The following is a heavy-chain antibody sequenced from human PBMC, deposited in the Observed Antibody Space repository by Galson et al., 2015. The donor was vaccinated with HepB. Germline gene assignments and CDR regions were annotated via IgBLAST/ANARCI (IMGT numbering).Heavy chain of an antibody. CDR2: INTNTGNP. V-gene: IGHV7-4-1*02. D-gene: IGHD3-16*01. CDR1: GYTFTSYA. J-gene: IGHJ4*02. CDR3: ARVRALSYYDYIWGSSYYFDY. Sequence: SVKVSCKASGYTFTSYAMNWVRQAPGQGLEWMGWINTNTGNPTYAQGFTGRFVFSLDTSVSTAYLQISSLKAEDTAVYYCARVRALSYYDYIWGSSYYFDYWGQGTLVTVSS.